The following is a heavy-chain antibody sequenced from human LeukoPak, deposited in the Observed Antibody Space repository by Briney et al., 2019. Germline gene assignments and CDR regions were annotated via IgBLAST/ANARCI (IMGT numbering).Heavy chain of an antibody. CDR3: AKALIAARLISLPGDY. V-gene: IGHV3-30*02. J-gene: IGHJ4*02. Sequence: GGSLRLSXAASGFTFSSYGMHWVRQAPGKGLERVAFIRYDGSNKYYADSVKGRFTISRDNSKNTLYLQMNSLRAEDTAVYYCAKALIAARLISLPGDYWGQGTLVTVSS. CDR2: IRYDGSNK. CDR1: GFTFSSYG. D-gene: IGHD6-6*01.